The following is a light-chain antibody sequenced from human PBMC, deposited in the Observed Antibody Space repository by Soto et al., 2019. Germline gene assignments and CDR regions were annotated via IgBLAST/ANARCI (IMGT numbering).Light chain of an antibody. Sequence: EIVNTPSASTRSVSPAARARISCSASQSVSSNLAWYQQKPGQAPRLLIYGASTRATGIPARFSGSGSGTEFTLTISSLQSEDFAVYYCQQYNNGPPWTFGQGGKV. CDR3: QQYNNGPPWT. CDR1: QSVSSN. V-gene: IGKV3-15*01. CDR2: GAS. J-gene: IGKJ1*01.